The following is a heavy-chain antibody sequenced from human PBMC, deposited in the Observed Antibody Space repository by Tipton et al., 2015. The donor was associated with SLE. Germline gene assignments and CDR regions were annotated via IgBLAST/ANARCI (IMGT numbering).Heavy chain of an antibody. Sequence: SLRLSCVASGFTFSTYGMTWVRQAPGKGLEWVSAISDTGGSTYYADSVKGRFTISRDNSRNTLYLQMNSLRAEDTAVYYCARERFYYMDVWGKGTTVTVSS. J-gene: IGHJ6*03. V-gene: IGHV3-23*01. CDR2: ISDTGGST. CDR1: GFTFSTYG. CDR3: ARERFYYMDV.